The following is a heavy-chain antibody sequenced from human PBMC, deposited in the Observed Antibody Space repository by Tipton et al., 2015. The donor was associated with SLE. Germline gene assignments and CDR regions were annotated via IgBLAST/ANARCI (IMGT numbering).Heavy chain of an antibody. CDR2: IDPDGSRT. J-gene: IGHJ4*02. V-gene: IGHV3-74*01. CDR1: SFTFSSYW. Sequence: GSLRLSCTASSFTFSSYWMHWVRQVPGKGLVWVSEIDPDGSRTNYADYVEGRFTISRDNAKNTLSLQMNSLRVDDTGVYYCASLSAPSDYWGQGTLVTVSS. CDR3: ASLSAPSDY.